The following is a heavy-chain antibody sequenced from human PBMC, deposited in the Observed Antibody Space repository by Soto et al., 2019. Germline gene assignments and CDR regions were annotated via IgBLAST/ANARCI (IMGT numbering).Heavy chain of an antibody. D-gene: IGHD6-13*01. Sequence: QVQLMQSGTEVREPRASVQISCEAPGHTVSKYYIHWVRQAPGLGLEWMGVINPGRGNTNYAQKFSHRVIIHSDTSTGTVNIELSRLRSEDTVVYFCARDSRGCSLHGLDVWRQGTTVSVSS. J-gene: IGHJ6*02. CDR3: ARDSRGCSLHGLDV. V-gene: IGHV1-46*03. CDR2: INPGRGNT. CDR1: GHTVSKYY.